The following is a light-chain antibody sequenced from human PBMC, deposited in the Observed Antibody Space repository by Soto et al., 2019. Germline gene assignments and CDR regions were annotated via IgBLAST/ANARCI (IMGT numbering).Light chain of an antibody. CDR1: QSVRSSY. CDR2: GAS. CDR3: QQYCRSLWT. Sequence: EIILTQSPGTLSLSPGERATLSCRASQSVRSSYLAWYQQKPGQAPRLLIYGASSRATGIPDRFSGSGSGTDFTLTISRLEPEDFAVYYCQQYCRSLWTFGQGTKVEIK. J-gene: IGKJ1*01. V-gene: IGKV3-20*01.